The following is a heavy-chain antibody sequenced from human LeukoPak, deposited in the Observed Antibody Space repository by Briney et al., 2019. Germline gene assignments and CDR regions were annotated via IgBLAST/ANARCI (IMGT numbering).Heavy chain of an antibody. CDR2: ISGSGGST. D-gene: IGHD5-24*01. CDR1: GFSFSNYA. Sequence: GGSLRLSCVPSGFSFSNYAMSWVRQAPGKGLEWVSSISGSGGSTHYVDSVKGRFTISRGKTKNTLYLQMSNLRAEDTALYYCVRDGLDFRAFDIWGHGTMVTVSS. J-gene: IGHJ3*02. CDR3: VRDGLDFRAFDI. V-gene: IGHV3-23*01.